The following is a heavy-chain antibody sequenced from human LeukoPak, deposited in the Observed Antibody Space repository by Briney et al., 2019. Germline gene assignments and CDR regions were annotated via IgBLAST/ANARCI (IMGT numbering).Heavy chain of an antibody. CDR1: GFTFSNYW. CDR2: INWNGGST. J-gene: IGHJ3*02. Sequence: GGSLRLSCAASGFTFSNYWMSWVRQAPGKGLEWVSGINWNGGSTGYADSVKGRFTISRDNAKNSLYLQMNSLRAEDTALYYCARESGSGHDAFDIWGQGTMVTVSS. CDR3: ARESGSGHDAFDI. V-gene: IGHV3-20*04. D-gene: IGHD1-26*01.